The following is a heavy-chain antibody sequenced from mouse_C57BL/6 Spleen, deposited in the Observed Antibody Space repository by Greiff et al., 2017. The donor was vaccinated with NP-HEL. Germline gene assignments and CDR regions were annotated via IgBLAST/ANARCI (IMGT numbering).Heavy chain of an antibody. CDR2: SRNKANDYTT. V-gene: IGHV7-1*01. CDR3: ARDADYYDYAMDY. Sequence: EVQVVESGGGLVQSGRSLRLSCATSGFTFSDFYMEWVRQAPGKGLEWIAASRNKANDYTTEYSASVKGRFIVSRDTSQSILYLQMNALRAEDTAIYYCARDADYYDYAMDYWGQGTSVTVSS. J-gene: IGHJ4*01. D-gene: IGHD1-1*02. CDR1: GFTFSDFY.